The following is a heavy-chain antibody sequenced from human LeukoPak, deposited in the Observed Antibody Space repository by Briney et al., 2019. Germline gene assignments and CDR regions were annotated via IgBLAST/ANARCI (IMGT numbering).Heavy chain of an antibody. CDR2: IYPADSDT. CDR3: ARHSLRDGYKDY. CDR1: GYSFTSYW. Sequence: GESLKISCKGSGYSFTSYWIGWVRQMPGKALEWMGTIYPADSDTTYSPSFQGQVTISADKSISTAYLQWSSLKASDTAMYYCARHSLRDGYKDYWGQGTLATVSS. J-gene: IGHJ4*02. D-gene: IGHD5-24*01. V-gene: IGHV5-51*01.